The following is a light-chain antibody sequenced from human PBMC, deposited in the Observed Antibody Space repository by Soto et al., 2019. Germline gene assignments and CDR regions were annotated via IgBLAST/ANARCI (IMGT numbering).Light chain of an antibody. CDR1: QGISSH. CDR3: QQLNSYPLT. Sequence: DIQLTQSPSLLSASVGDRVTITCRASQGISSHLAWYQQKSGKAPKLLMYAASTLQSGVPSRFSGSGAGTEFTLTISSLQPEDFENYYCQQLNSYPLTSGGGTKVEIK. V-gene: IGKV1-9*01. J-gene: IGKJ4*01. CDR2: AAS.